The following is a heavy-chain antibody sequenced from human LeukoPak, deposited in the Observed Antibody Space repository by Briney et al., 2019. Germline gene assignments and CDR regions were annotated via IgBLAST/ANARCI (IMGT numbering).Heavy chain of an antibody. CDR1: GGTFSSYA. D-gene: IGHD6-25*01. CDR2: IIPIFGTA. Sequence: ASVKVSCKASGGTFSSYAISWVRQAPGQGLEWMGGIIPIFGTANYAQKFQGRVTITADKSTSTAYMELSSLRSEDTAVYYCARDLSALGIAAAGARGHYYYGMDVWGQGTTVTVSS. J-gene: IGHJ6*02. CDR3: ARDLSALGIAAAGARGHYYYGMDV. V-gene: IGHV1-69*06.